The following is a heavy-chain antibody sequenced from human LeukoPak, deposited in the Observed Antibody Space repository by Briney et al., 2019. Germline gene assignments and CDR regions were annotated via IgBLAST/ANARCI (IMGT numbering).Heavy chain of an antibody. J-gene: IGHJ6*02. CDR1: GYTFTSYG. CDR2: ISAYNGNT. CDR3: ARAGYYDFWSGGRYYYYGMDV. D-gene: IGHD3-3*01. Sequence: ASVKVSCKASGYTFTSYGISWVRQAPGQGLEWMGWISAYNGNTNCAQKLQGRGTMTTDTSTSTAYMELRSLRSDDTAVYYCARAGYYDFWSGGRYYYYGMDVWGQGTTVTVSS. V-gene: IGHV1-18*01.